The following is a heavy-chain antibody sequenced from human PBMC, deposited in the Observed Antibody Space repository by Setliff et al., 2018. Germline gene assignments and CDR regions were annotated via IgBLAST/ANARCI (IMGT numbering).Heavy chain of an antibody. J-gene: IGHJ5*02. Sequence: SVKVSCKASGGTFSRYAISWVRQAPGQGLEWMGGSIPMYRTTKYAQKFQGRVTITTDESTTTAYMELSSLRSEDTAIYYCARDSYGDNLPYNWFAPWGQGTLVTSPQ. CDR2: SIPMYRTT. V-gene: IGHV1-69*05. D-gene: IGHD4-17*01. CDR3: ARDSYGDNLPYNWFAP. CDR1: GGTFSRYA.